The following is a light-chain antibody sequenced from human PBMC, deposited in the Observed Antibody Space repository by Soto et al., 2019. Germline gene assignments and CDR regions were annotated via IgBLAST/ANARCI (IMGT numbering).Light chain of an antibody. CDR3: QQYASSPALT. J-gene: IGKJ5*01. CDR1: QSVSSSY. Sequence: EIVLTQSPGTLSLSPGERATLSCRASQSVSSSYLAWYQQKPGQAPRLLIYGASSRATGIPDRFSGSGSGTPFTLTISRLEPEDFAVYYCQQYASSPALTFGQGTRLEI. V-gene: IGKV3-20*01. CDR2: GAS.